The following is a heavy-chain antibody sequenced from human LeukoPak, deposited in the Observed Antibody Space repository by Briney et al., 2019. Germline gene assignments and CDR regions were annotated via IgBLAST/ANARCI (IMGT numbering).Heavy chain of an antibody. CDR2: IYPGDSDT. D-gene: IGHD3-10*01. J-gene: IGHJ4*02. Sequence: PGESLKISCKGSGYSFTSYWIGWVRQMLGKGLEWMGIIYPGDSDTRYSPSFQGQVTISADKSISTAYLQWSSLKASDTAMYYCARTYYYGSGSYPFDYWGQGTLVTVSS. CDR3: ARTYYYGSGSYPFDY. CDR1: GYSFTSYW. V-gene: IGHV5-51*01.